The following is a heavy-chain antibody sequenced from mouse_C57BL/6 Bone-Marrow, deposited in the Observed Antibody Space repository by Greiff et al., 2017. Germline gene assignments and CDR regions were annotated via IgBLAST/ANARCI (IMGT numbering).Heavy chain of an antibody. V-gene: IGHV5-6*01. CDR3: ARLGLRQFAY. CDR1: GFTFSSYG. D-gene: IGHD2-4*01. CDR2: ISSGGSYT. J-gene: IGHJ3*01. Sequence: EVQGVESGGDLVKPGGSLKLSCAASGFTFSSYGMSWVRQTPDKRLEWVATISSGGSYTYYPGSVKGRFTISRDNAKNTLYLQMSSLKSEDTAMYYCARLGLRQFAYWGQGTLVTVSA.